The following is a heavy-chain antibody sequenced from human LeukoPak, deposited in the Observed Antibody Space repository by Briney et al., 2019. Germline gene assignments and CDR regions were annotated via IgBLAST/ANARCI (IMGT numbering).Heavy chain of an antibody. CDR2: ISSSSGNI. Sequence: GGSLRLSCVASGYDFSDYSINWVRQAPGKGLQWVSYISSSSGNIYYADSVKGRFTISRDNAKNSPYLQMHSLRAEDTAVYYCARDKGPWFGETSDYWGQGTLVTVSS. CDR3: ARDKGPWFGETSDY. J-gene: IGHJ4*02. CDR1: GYDFSDYS. D-gene: IGHD3-10*01. V-gene: IGHV3-48*01.